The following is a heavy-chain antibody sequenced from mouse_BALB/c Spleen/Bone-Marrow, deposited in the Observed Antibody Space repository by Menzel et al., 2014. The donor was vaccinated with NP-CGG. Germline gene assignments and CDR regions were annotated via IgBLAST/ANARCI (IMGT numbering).Heavy chain of an antibody. Sequence: EVQLQESGPDLVKPSQSLSLTCTVTGYSITSGYGWHWIRQFPGNKLEWMAYIHYSGNTDYNPSIKSRISITRDTSKNQFFLQLNSVTTEDTATYYCAREASTTARFAYWGQGTLVTVSA. V-gene: IGHV3-1*02. CDR1: GYSITSGYG. J-gene: IGHJ3*01. CDR2: IHYSGNT. CDR3: AREASTTARFAY. D-gene: IGHD1-2*01.